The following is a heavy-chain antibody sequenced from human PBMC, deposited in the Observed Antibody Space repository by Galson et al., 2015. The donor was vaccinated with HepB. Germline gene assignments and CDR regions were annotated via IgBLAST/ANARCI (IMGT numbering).Heavy chain of an antibody. CDR2: ISSSGSTI. CDR3: AREGSGGLVDAFDI. D-gene: IGHD2-8*02. CDR1: GFTFSSYE. Sequence: SLRLSCAASGFTFSSYEMNWVRQAPGKGLEWVSYISSSGSTIYYADSVEGRFTISRDNTKNSLYLQMNSLRAEDTAVYYCAREGSGGLVDAFDIWGQGTMVTVSS. J-gene: IGHJ3*02. V-gene: IGHV3-48*03.